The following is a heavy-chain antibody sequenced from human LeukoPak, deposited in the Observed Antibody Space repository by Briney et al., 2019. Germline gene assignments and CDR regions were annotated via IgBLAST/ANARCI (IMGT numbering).Heavy chain of an antibody. J-gene: IGHJ3*02. CDR3: ASRGYSGYDPSVGAFDI. V-gene: IGHV4-39*01. Sequence: SETLSLTCTVSGGSISSSSYYWGWIRQPPGKGLEWIGSIYYSGSTYYNPSLKSRVTISVDTSKNQFSLKLSSVTAADTAVYYCASRGYSGYDPSVGAFDIWGQGTMVTVSS. D-gene: IGHD5-12*01. CDR1: GGSISSSSYY. CDR2: IYYSGST.